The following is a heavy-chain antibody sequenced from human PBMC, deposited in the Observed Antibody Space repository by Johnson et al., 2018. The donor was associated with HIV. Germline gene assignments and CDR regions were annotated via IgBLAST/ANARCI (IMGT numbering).Heavy chain of an antibody. J-gene: IGHJ3*02. CDR3: ARDGYYDSGSDPLDI. V-gene: IGHV3-11*01. CDR2: ISSCGSI. Sequence: QVQLVESGGGLVKPGGSLRLSCVASGFTFSDYYMSWIRQAPGKGLEWVSYISSCGSIAYADSVKGRFTISRDNAKNSLYLQMNSLRAEDTALYYCARDGYYDSGSDPLDIWGQGTMVTVSS. D-gene: IGHD3-10*01. CDR1: GFTFSDYY.